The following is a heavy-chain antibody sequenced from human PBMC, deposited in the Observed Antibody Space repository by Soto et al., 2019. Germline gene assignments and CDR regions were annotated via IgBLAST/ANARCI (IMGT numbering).Heavy chain of an antibody. CDR3: AEGGSYHYY. CDR2: IKHDGSEK. V-gene: IGHV3-7*05. D-gene: IGHD1-26*01. CDR1: GLIFSSYW. Sequence: EVQLVESGGGLVQPGGSLRLSCAASGLIFSSYWMTWVRQAPGKGLEWVANIKHDGSEKYYVDSVKGRFTISRDNAKNSVYLQMNSLRAEDTAAYYCAEGGSYHYYWGQGTLVTVFS. J-gene: IGHJ4*02.